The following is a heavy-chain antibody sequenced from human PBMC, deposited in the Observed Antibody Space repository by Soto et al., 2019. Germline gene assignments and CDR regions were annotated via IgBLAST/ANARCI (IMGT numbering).Heavy chain of an antibody. V-gene: IGHV3-23*01. CDR1: GFTFSSYA. CDR3: VPRGMAAAGKARDS. Sequence: EVQLLESGGGLVQPGGSLRLSCAASGFTFSSYAMSWVRQAPGKGLEWVSAISGSGGSTYYADSVKGRFTISRDNSKNTPHQQLNSMCVDAAAVYYCVPRGMAAAGKARDSWGPGTPVTLSS. CDR2: ISGSGGST. D-gene: IGHD6-13*01. J-gene: IGHJ4*02.